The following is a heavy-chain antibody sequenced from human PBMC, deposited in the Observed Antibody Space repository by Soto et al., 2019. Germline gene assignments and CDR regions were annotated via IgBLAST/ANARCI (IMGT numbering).Heavy chain of an antibody. CDR1: GXTFSSYW. D-gene: IGHD2-15*01. V-gene: IGHV3-74*01. J-gene: IGHJ5*02. Sequence: LRLSFAASGXTFSSYWMHWVRQAPGRGLVWVSRINSDGSSTSYADSVKGRFTISRDNAKNTLYLQMNSLRAEDTAVYYCARSGGIQPGPWGQGTLVTVSS. CDR3: ARSGGIQPGP. CDR2: INSDGSST.